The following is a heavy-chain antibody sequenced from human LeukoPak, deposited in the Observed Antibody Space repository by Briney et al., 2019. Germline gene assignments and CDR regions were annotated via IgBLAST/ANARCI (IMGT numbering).Heavy chain of an antibody. D-gene: IGHD5-12*01. J-gene: IGHJ4*02. CDR1: GGSISSYY. CDR2: TYYSGST. CDR3: ARLVATQSEVNFDY. Sequence: SETLSLTCTVSGGSISSYYWSWIRQPPGKGLEWIGYTYYSGSTNYNPSLKSRVTISVDTSKSQSSLKLSSVTAADTAVYYCARLVATQSEVNFDYWGQGTLVTVSS. V-gene: IGHV4-59*08.